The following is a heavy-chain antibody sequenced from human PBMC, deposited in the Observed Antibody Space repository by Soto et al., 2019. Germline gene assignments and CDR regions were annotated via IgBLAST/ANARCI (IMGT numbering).Heavy chain of an antibody. V-gene: IGHV3-23*01. CDR3: AKENGYSSSWFEFDY. CDR1: GFTFSSYA. J-gene: IGHJ4*02. D-gene: IGHD6-13*01. CDR2: ISGSGGST. Sequence: EVQLLESGGGLVQPGGSLRLSCAASGFTFSSYAMSWVRQAPGKGLEWVSAISGSGGSTYYADSVKGRFTISRDNSKNTLYLQMNRMRAEDTAVYYCAKENGYSSSWFEFDYWGQGTLVTVSS.